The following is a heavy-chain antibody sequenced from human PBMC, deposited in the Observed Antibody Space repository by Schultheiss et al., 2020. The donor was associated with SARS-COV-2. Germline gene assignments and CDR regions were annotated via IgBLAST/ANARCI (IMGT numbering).Heavy chain of an antibody. D-gene: IGHD1/OR15-1a*01. Sequence: GESLKISCAASGFTFSSYAMSWVRQAPGKGLEWVSAISGSGGSTYYADSVKGRFTISRDNSKNTLYLQMNSLRAEDTAVYYCAKLEQLSGFRDYYYGMDVWGQGTTVTVSS. J-gene: IGHJ6*02. V-gene: IGHV3-23*01. CDR1: GFTFSSYA. CDR3: AKLEQLSGFRDYYYGMDV. CDR2: ISGSGGST.